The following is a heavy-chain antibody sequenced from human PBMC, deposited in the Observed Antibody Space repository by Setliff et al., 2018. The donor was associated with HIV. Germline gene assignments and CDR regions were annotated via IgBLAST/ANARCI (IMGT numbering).Heavy chain of an antibody. Sequence: SETLSLTCTVSGGSIRSSSSYWGWIRQPPGKGLEWIGIIHYSGSTYYKPSLKSRVTISVDTSKNQFSLKLSSVTAADTAVYYCARDRRGYYYGSGSCYMDVWGTGTTVTVS. J-gene: IGHJ6*03. CDR1: GGSIRSSSSY. CDR3: ARDRRGYYYGSGSCYMDV. CDR2: IHYSGST. V-gene: IGHV4-39*02. D-gene: IGHD3-10*01.